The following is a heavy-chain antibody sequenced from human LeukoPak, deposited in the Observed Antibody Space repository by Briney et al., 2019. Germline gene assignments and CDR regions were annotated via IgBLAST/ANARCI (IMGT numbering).Heavy chain of an antibody. J-gene: IGHJ3*02. CDR1: GGSISSYY. Sequence: PSETLSLTCTVSGGSISSYYWSWIRQPPGKGLEWIGYIYYSGSTNYNPSLKSRVTMSVDTSKKQFSLNLSSVTAADTAVYYCGRAEPDYYDSSGYYSHAFDIWGQGTMVTVSS. CDR2: IYYSGST. V-gene: IGHV4-59*01. CDR3: GRAEPDYYDSSGYYSHAFDI. D-gene: IGHD3-22*01.